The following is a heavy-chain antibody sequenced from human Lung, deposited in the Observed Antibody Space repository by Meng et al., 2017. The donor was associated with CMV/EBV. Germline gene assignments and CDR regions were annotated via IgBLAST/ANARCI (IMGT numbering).Heavy chain of an antibody. Sequence: CKASGYTFTGYYMPWVRQAPGQGLEWMGWINPNSGGTNYAQKFQGRVTMTRDTSISTAYMELSRLRSDDTAVYYCARDYSSSGGSVNWGQGTLVTVSS. J-gene: IGHJ4*02. V-gene: IGHV1-2*02. CDR3: ARDYSSSGGSVN. CDR2: INPNSGGT. CDR1: GYTFTGYY. D-gene: IGHD6-6*01.